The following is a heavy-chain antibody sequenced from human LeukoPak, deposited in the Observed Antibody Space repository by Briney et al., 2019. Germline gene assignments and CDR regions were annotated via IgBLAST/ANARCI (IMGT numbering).Heavy chain of an antibody. D-gene: IGHD3-3*01. CDR1: GFTFSSYA. CDR3: TRITIFGVVIEY. V-gene: IGHV3-15*01. CDR2: IKSKTDGGTT. J-gene: IGHJ4*02. Sequence: GGSLRLSCAASGFTFSSYAMSWVRQAPGKGLEWVGRIKSKTDGGTTDYAAPVKGRFTISRDDSKNTLYLQMNSLKAEDTAVYYCTRITIFGVVIEYWGQGTLVTVSS.